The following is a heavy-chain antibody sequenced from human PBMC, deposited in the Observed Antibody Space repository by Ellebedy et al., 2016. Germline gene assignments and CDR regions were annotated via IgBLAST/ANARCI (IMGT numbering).Heavy chain of an antibody. V-gene: IGHV3-53*01. Sequence: GGSLRLSXAASDFTVSRNDMIWVRQAPGKGLEWVSLIYTTGATYYADSVKGRFTISRDNSKKTLFLQMTSLGAEDTAVYYCVTRHNGAFDIWGQGTMVTVSS. CDR2: IYTTGAT. CDR3: VTRHNGAFDI. D-gene: IGHD1-1*01. J-gene: IGHJ3*02. CDR1: DFTVSRND.